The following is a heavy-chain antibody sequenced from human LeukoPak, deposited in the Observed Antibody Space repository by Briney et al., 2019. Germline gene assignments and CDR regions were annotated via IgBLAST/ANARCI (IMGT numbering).Heavy chain of an antibody. CDR3: ARDRVGATTNFDY. Sequence: SQTLSLTCTVSGGSISSGGHYWSWIRQPPGKGLEWIGYIYHSGSTYYNPSLKSRVTISVDRSKNQFSLKLSSVTAADTAVYYCARDRVGATTNFDYWGQGTLVTVSS. CDR1: GGSISSGGHY. V-gene: IGHV4-30-2*01. D-gene: IGHD1-26*01. CDR2: IYHSGST. J-gene: IGHJ4*02.